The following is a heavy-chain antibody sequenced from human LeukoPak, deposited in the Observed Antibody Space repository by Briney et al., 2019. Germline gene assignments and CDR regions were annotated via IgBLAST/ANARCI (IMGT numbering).Heavy chain of an antibody. CDR2: IYYDGSKN. V-gene: IGHV3-33*03. D-gene: IGHD3-3*01. CDR1: GFTFNTYS. CDR3: AKAAYYDFWSGPIRSYYYMDV. Sequence: GGSLRLSCAASGFTFNTYSMHWVRQAPGKGLEWVAVIYYDGSKNFYGDSVKGRFTISRDDSKNTLYLQMNSLRAEDTAVYYCAKAAYYDFWSGPIRSYYYMDVWGKGTTVTVSS. J-gene: IGHJ6*03.